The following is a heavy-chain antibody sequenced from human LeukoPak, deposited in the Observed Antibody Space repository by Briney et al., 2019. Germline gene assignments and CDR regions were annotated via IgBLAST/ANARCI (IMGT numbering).Heavy chain of an antibody. CDR2: IHYSGNT. D-gene: IGHD3-22*01. CDR1: GGSISSSSYY. CDR3: AASAIDSSGYYHYYFDY. V-gene: IGHV4-39*02. Sequence: SETLSLTCSVSGGSISSSSYYWGWIRQPPGKGLEWIGTIHYSGNTYYNPSLKSRVTISVDTSKNHFSLKLSSVTAADTAVYYCAASAIDSSGYYHYYFDYWGQGTLVTFSS. J-gene: IGHJ4*02.